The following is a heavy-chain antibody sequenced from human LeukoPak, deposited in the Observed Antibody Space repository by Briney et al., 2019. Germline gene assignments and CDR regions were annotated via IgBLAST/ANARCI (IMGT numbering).Heavy chain of an antibody. V-gene: IGHV1-2*02. J-gene: IGHJ5*02. D-gene: IGHD2-15*01. Sequence: GAAVKVSCKASGYTFTGYYMHWVRQAPVQGLEWMGWISPNSGGTNYAQKLQGRVTMTTDTSTSTAYMELRSLRSDDTAVYYCARDYDPRPDCSGGSCYVSSFDPWGQGTLVTVSS. CDR1: GYTFTGYY. CDR3: ARDYDPRPDCSGGSCYVSSFDP. CDR2: ISPNSGGT.